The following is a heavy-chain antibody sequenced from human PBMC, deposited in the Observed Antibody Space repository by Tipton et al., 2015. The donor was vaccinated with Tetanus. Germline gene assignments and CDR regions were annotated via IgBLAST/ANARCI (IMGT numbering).Heavy chain of an antibody. CDR3: VRVLKGAKCSRSSCYGYGMDV. D-gene: IGHD2-2*01. J-gene: IGHJ6*02. V-gene: IGHV3-49*03. Sequence: SLRLSCTGSGFTFGDFAVSWLRQAPGKGLEWLSFIETNARGGATRYAASVQDRFTISRDDSKNTVYLEMNSLRAEDTAVYYCVRVLKGAKCSRSSCYGYGMDVWGQGTTVTVSS. CDR2: IETNARGGAT. CDR1: GFTFGDFA.